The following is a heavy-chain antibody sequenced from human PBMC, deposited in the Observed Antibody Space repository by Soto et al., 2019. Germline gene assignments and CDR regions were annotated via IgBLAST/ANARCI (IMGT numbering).Heavy chain of an antibody. Sequence: SETLSLTCTVSGGSISSSSYYWGWIRQPPGKGLEWIGSIYYSGSTYYNPSLKSRVTISVETSKNQFSLKLSSVTAADTAVYYCARQYDCSSTSCYFWFDPWGQGTLVTVSS. CDR1: GGSISSSSYY. V-gene: IGHV4-39*01. CDR2: IYYSGST. J-gene: IGHJ5*02. D-gene: IGHD2-2*01. CDR3: ARQYDCSSTSCYFWFDP.